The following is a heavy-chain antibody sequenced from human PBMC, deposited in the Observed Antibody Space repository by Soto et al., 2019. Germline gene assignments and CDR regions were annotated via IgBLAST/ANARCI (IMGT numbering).Heavy chain of an antibody. V-gene: IGHV4-59*02. Sequence: PSETLSLTCTISGGSVSVYYWSWIRQSTGQGLEWIGYIYASGSPYYNPSLRSRVTISADTSKNQISLKLTSPTAADTAVYYCAKVLTGDLDYWGQGTLVTVSS. J-gene: IGHJ4*02. CDR3: AKVLTGDLDY. CDR1: GGSVSVYY. CDR2: IYASGSP. D-gene: IGHD7-27*01.